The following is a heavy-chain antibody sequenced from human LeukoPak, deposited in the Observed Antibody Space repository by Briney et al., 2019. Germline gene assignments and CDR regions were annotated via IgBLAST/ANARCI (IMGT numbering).Heavy chain of an antibody. J-gene: IGHJ4*02. V-gene: IGHV3-30*18. Sequence: GGSLRLSCAASGFTFSSYGMHWVRQAPGKGLEWVAVISYDGSNKYYADSVKGRFTISRDNSKNTLYLQMNSLRAEDTAVYYCAKGGVESGYYNQYYLDYWGQGTLVTVSS. CDR1: GFTFSSYG. CDR2: ISYDGSNK. D-gene: IGHD3-22*01. CDR3: AKGGVESGYYNQYYLDY.